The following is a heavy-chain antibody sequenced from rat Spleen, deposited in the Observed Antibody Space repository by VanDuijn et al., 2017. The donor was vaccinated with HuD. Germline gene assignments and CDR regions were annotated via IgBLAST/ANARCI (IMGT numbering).Heavy chain of an antibody. Sequence: EVQLVESGGGLVQPGRSLKLSCAASGFSFSSFAMAWVRQAPKKGLEWVATITSGGSNAYYPDSVKGRFTISGDNAKSTLYLQMDSLRSEDTATYYCAKNIYSSSYIYYFDYWGQGVMVTVSS. J-gene: IGHJ2*01. CDR3: AKNIYSSSYIYYFDY. CDR1: GFSFSSFA. V-gene: IGHV5-25*01. CDR2: ITSGGSNA. D-gene: IGHD1-2*01.